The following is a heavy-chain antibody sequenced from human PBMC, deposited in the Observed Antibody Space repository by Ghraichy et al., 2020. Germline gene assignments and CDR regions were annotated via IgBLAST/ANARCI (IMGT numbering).Heavy chain of an antibody. D-gene: IGHD5-18*01. J-gene: IGHJ5*02. CDR1: GYTFATYD. CDR2: MSPNSGNA. V-gene: IGHV1-8*01. Sequence: ASVKVSCKASGYTFATYDINWVRQVSGQGLEWMGWMSPNSGNATFAQKFQGRVTMTRNTSISTAYMDLTGLRSDDTAVYYCARALRHSGYGEHALGTWGQGTQVTVSS. CDR3: ARALRHSGYGEHALGT.